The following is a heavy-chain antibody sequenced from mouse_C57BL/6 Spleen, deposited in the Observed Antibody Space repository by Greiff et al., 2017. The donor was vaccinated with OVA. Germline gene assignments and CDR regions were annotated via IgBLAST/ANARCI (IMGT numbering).Heavy chain of an antibody. CDR2: IYPGDGDT. J-gene: IGHJ2*01. CDR3: ARGWPYYFDY. Sequence: LVESGPELVKPGASVTISCKASGYAFSSSWMNWVKQRPGTGLEWIGRIYPGDGDTNYNGKFKGKATLTADKSSSTAYMQLSSLTSEDSAVYFCARGWPYYFDYWGQGTTLTVSS. V-gene: IGHV1-82*01. CDR1: GYAFSSSW. D-gene: IGHD1-1*02.